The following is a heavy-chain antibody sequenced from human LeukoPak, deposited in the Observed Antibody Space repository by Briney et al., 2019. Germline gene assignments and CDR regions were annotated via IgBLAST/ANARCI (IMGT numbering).Heavy chain of an antibody. CDR3: AIDDGYSYGYALFDY. D-gene: IGHD5-18*01. V-gene: IGHV1-69*13. CDR1: GGACSSYA. J-gene: IGHJ4*02. Sequence: ASVKVSCKASGGACSSYAISWVRQAPGQGLEWMGGIIPIFGTANYAQKFQGRVTITADESTSTAYMELSSLRSKATAVYSCAIDDGYSYGYALFDYWVQGTLVTVSS. CDR2: IIPIFGTA.